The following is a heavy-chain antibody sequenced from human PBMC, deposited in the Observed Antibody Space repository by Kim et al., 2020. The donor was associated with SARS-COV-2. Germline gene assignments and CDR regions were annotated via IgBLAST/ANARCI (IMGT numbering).Heavy chain of an antibody. J-gene: IGHJ4*02. V-gene: IGHV4-59*08. D-gene: IGHD3-22*01. CDR3: ARRTGIVGGFVFDY. Sequence: SPSLKSRVAISVDTSKNQFSLKLSSVTAADTAVYYCARRTGIVGGFVFDYWGQGTLVTVSS.